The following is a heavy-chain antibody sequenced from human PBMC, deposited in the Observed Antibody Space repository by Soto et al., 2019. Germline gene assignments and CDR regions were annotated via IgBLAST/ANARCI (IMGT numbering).Heavy chain of an antibody. Sequence: QVQLVESGGGVVQPGRSLRLSCAASGFTFSSYGMHWVRQAPGKGLEWVAVIWYDGSNKYYADSVKGRFTISRDNSKNTPYLQMNSRRAEDTAVYDCAREGYYDSSGYPQTVDDWGQGTLVTVSS. V-gene: IGHV3-33*01. D-gene: IGHD3-22*01. J-gene: IGHJ4*02. CDR3: AREGYYDSSGYPQTVDD. CDR1: GFTFSSYG. CDR2: IWYDGSNK.